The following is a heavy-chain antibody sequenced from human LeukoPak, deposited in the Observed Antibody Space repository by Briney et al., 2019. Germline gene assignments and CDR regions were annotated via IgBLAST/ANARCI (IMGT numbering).Heavy chain of an antibody. CDR2: INPNSGGT. Sequence: ASVKVSCKASGYTFTGYYMHWVRQAPGQGLEWMGWINPNSGGTNYAQKFQGRVTMTRDTSISTAYMELSRLRSDDTAVYYCARDYSGSYYNYYYGMDVWGQGTTVTVSS. CDR1: GYTFTGYY. V-gene: IGHV1-2*02. CDR3: ARDYSGSYYNYYYGMDV. J-gene: IGHJ6*02. D-gene: IGHD1-26*01.